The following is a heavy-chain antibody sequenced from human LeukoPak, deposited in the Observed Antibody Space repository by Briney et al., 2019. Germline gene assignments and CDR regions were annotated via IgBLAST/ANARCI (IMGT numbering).Heavy chain of an antibody. Sequence: GGSLRLSCAASGFSFSSYAMGWVRQAPGKGLEWVSSVSDSGGGTFYADYVKGRFTISRDNSKSTLYLQMNSLRAEDTAVYYCAKAVGGIHPFDIWGQGTMVTVSS. CDR3: AKAVGGIHPFDI. V-gene: IGHV3-23*01. CDR1: GFSFSSYA. D-gene: IGHD6-19*01. J-gene: IGHJ3*02. CDR2: VSDSGGGT.